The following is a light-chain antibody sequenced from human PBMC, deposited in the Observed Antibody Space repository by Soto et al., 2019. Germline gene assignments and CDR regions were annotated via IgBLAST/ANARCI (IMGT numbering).Light chain of an antibody. J-gene: IGKJ1*01. Sequence: IQMTQSPSSFSASTGDRVTITCRASQGISSYLAWYQQKPGKAPKLLIYAASTLQSGVPSRFSGSGSGTDFTLTISCLQSEDFATYYCQQYYSYPWTFGQGTKVNIK. V-gene: IGKV1-8*01. CDR1: QGISSY. CDR2: AAS. CDR3: QQYYSYPWT.